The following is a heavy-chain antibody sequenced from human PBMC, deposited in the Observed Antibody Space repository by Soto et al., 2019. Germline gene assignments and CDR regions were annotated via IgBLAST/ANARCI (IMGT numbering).Heavy chain of an antibody. CDR1: GGSINNYY. J-gene: IGHJ6*02. CDR2: IYYSGTT. CDR3: ARDQGVPAGRSRIYYFYYGMDV. Sequence: PSETLSLTCTVSGGSINNYYWSWIRQPPGKGLEWIGYIYYSGTTNYNPSLKSRISISLDTSKNQFSLKLSSVTAADTAVYYCARDQGVPAGRSRIYYFYYGMDVWGQGTTVTVSS. V-gene: IGHV4-59*01. D-gene: IGHD2-2*01.